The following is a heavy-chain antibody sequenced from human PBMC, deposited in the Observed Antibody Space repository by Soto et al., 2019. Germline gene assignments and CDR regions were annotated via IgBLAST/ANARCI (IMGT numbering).Heavy chain of an antibody. V-gene: IGHV1-69*08. D-gene: IGHD2-2*01. CDR2: IIPIFGMA. J-gene: IGHJ6*03. Sequence: QVQLVQSGAEVKKPGSSVKVSCKASGGTFSSYTINWVRQAPGQGLEWMGRIIPIFGMANYVQKFQGRVTITADESTSTAYMQLSSLRSEDTGLYYCAREEAQYQLLHSYYYMDVWGKGTTVTVSS. CDR3: AREEAQYQLLHSYYYMDV. CDR1: GGTFSSYT.